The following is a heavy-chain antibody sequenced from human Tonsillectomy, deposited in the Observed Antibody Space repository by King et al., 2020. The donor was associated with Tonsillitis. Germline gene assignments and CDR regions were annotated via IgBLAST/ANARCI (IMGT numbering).Heavy chain of an antibody. CDR3: ATSGGYCSSTRCYLGAFDI. V-gene: IGHV3-11*05. Sequence: VQLVESGGGLVKPGGSLRLSCAASGLTFSDYYMSWIRQAPGKGLEWVSYISSSSTYTKYADSVKGRFTISRDNAKNSVYLQMNSLRADDTAAYYCATSGGYCSSTRCYLGAFDIWGQGTMVTVSA. CDR2: ISSSSTYT. D-gene: IGHD2-2*01. J-gene: IGHJ3*02. CDR1: GLTFSDYY.